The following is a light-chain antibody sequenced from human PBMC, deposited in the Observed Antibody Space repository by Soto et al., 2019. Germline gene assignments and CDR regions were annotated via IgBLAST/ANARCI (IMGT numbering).Light chain of an antibody. CDR1: SSDVGGFNY. V-gene: IGLV2-8*01. CDR3: VSFTTSRSYV. Sequence: QSVLTQPPSASGSPGQSVTISCTGTSSDVGGFNYVSWYQHHPGKAPKLLIYEVTKRPSGVPDRFSGSKSGNTASLTVSGLQAEDEADYYCVSFTTSRSYVFGTGTKLTVL. J-gene: IGLJ1*01. CDR2: EVT.